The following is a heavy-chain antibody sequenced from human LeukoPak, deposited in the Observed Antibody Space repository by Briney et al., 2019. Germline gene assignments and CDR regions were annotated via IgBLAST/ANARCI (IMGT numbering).Heavy chain of an antibody. CDR1: GYTFTSYG. Sequence: VASVKVSCKASGYTFTSYGISWVRQAPGQGLEWMGWISAYNGNTNYAQKLQGRVTMTTDTSTSTAYMELRSLRSDDTAVYYCARERKVGATTDFDYWGQGTLVTVSS. J-gene: IGHJ4*02. D-gene: IGHD1-26*01. CDR3: ARERKVGATTDFDY. V-gene: IGHV1-18*01. CDR2: ISAYNGNT.